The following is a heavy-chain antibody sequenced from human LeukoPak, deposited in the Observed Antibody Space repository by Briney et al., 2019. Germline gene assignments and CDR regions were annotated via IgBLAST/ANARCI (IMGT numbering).Heavy chain of an antibody. CDR3: SRAGMDSRGYYQGFDY. J-gene: IGHJ4*02. Sequence: GGSLRLSCAASGFIFNDYFMGWIRQTPGQGLERVSYITNNGRKTYYADSMKGRFTISRDNAKKSLYLQMNSLRAEDTALYYCSRAGMDSRGYYQGFDYWGQGTLVTVSS. V-gene: IGHV3-11*04. CDR2: ITNNGRKT. D-gene: IGHD3-22*01. CDR1: GFIFNDYF.